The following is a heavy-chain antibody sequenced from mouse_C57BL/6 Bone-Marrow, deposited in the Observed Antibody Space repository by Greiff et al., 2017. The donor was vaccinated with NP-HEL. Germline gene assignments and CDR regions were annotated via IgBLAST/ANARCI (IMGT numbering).Heavy chain of an antibody. D-gene: IGHD1-1*01. J-gene: IGHJ4*01. V-gene: IGHV1-42*01. Sequence: VQLQQSGPELVKPGASVKISCKASGYSFTGYYMNWVKQSPEKSLEWIGEINPSTGGTTYNQKFKAKATLTVDKSSSTAYLQLQRLTSEHSSVFYGAKYDGSYDAMEDWGQGTSGTVAS. CDR3: AKYDGSYDAMED. CDR2: INPSTGGT. CDR1: GYSFTGYY.